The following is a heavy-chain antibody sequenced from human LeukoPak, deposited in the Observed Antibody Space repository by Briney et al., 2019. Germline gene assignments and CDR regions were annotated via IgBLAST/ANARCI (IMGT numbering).Heavy chain of an antibody. D-gene: IGHD3-3*01. Sequence: GGSLRLSCAASGFTFSSYWMTWVRQAPGKGLVWVSRINTDGSSTSYADSVKGRFTISRDNAKNTLYLQMYSLRAEDTAVYYCARGFYYDFWSGYYRWGQGTLVTVSS. CDR2: INTDGSST. J-gene: IGHJ4*02. V-gene: IGHV3-74*01. CDR3: ARGFYYDFWSGYYR. CDR1: GFTFSSYW.